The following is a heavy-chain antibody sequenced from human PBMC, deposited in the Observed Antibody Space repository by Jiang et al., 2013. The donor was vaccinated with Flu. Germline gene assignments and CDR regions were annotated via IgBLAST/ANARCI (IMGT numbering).Heavy chain of an antibody. CDR1: GGTFSRYA. D-gene: IGHD3-22*01. J-gene: IGHJ4*02. CDR3: ARGPDSTVYYYFY. CDR2: IIPIFGTA. Sequence: SSMKVSCKASGGTFSRYAISWVRQAPGQGLERMGGIIPIFGTANYAQKFQGRVRITADKSTSTAYMELSSLRSEDTAVYYCARGPDSTVYYYFYWGQGTLVTVSS. V-gene: IGHV1-69*06.